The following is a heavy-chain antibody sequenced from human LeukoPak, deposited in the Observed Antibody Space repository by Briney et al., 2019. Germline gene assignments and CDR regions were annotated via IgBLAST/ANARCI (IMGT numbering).Heavy chain of an antibody. CDR1: GFSFSNYS. Sequence: GGSLRLSCVGSGFSFSNYSLNWARQPPGKGLEWVANINQDGSEKYYVDSVRGQFTISRDNAKNSLYLQVNSLRAEDTAVYYCARDQPIDYWGQGTLVTVSS. V-gene: IGHV3-7*01. J-gene: IGHJ4*02. D-gene: IGHD2-2*01. CDR3: ARDQPIDY. CDR2: INQDGSEK.